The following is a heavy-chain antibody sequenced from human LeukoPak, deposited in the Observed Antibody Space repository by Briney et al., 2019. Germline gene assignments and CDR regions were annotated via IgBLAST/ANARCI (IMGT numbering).Heavy chain of an antibody. CDR2: IYSGGST. CDR1: GFTVSSNY. J-gene: IGHJ6*02. D-gene: IGHD5-18*01. CDR3: ARDRRGGPGSYGYYGSYGMDV. V-gene: IGHV3-53*01. Sequence: GGSLRLSCAASGFTVSSNYMSWVRQAPGKGLEWVSVIYSGGSTYYADSVKGRFTISRDNAKNSLYLQMNSLRAEDTAVYYCARDRRGGPGSYGYYGSYGMDVWGQGTTVTVSS.